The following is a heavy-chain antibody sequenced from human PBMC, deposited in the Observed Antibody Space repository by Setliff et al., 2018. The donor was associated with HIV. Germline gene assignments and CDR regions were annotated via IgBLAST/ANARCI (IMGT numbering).Heavy chain of an antibody. CDR2: ITYSGSA. Sequence: PSETLSLTCTVSGGSISSDDYYWNWIRQPPGKGLEWIGYITYSGSAYYNPSLKSRLTVSVDTSKNQFSLNLNSVTAADTAVYYCARRAGDYGDYYFDSWGQGSLVTVSS. CDR1: GGSISSDDYY. J-gene: IGHJ4*02. CDR3: ARRAGDYGDYYFDS. V-gene: IGHV4-30-4*08. D-gene: IGHD4-17*01.